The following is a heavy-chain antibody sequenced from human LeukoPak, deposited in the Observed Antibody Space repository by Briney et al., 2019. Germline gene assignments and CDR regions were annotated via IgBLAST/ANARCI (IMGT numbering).Heavy chain of an antibody. CDR2: IIPILGIA. D-gene: IGHD3-10*01. CDR1: GGTFSSYA. CDR3: VGAEDYGSGTKRYYFDY. J-gene: IGHJ4*02. V-gene: IGHV1-69*04. Sequence: GASVKVSCKASGGTFSSYAISWVRQAPGQGLEWMGRIIPILGIANYAQKFQGRVTITADKSTSTAYMELSSLRSEDTAVYYCVGAEDYGSGTKRYYFDYWGQGTLVTVSS.